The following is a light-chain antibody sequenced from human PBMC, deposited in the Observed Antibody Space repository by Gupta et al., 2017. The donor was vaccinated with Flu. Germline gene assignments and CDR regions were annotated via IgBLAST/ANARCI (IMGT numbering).Light chain of an antibody. CDR2: EVS. J-gene: IGLJ1*01. Sequence: LTQPPSVSGSPGQSVTISCTGTSSDVGTYNRVSWYQQPPGTAPKLMIYEVSNRPSGVPARFSGSKSGNTASLTISGLQGEDEADYYCSSYTSSSTYVFGTGTKVTVL. CDR3: SSYTSSSTYV. CDR1: SSDVGTYNR. V-gene: IGLV2-18*02.